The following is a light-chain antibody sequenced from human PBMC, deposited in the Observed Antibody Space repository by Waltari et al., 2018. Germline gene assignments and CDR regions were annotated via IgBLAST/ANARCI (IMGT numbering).Light chain of an antibody. CDR1: NIGVKS. Sequence: SSVLTQPPSVSLAPGKTARITCGGNNIGVKSVHWYQQKPGQAPALVIYDDSDQPSGIPERFSGSNSGNTATLTISRVEAGDEADYYCQVWDSNTDHVVFGGGTKLTVL. J-gene: IGLJ2*01. V-gene: IGLV3-21*01. CDR2: DDS. CDR3: QVWDSNTDHVV.